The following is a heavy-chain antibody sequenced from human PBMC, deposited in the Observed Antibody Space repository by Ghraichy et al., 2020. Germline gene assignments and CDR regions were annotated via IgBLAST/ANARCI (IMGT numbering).Heavy chain of an antibody. V-gene: IGHV3-23*01. D-gene: IGHD3-16*01. Sequence: GGSLRLSCAASGFTFNNYAMTWVRQAPGKGLEWVSSISGSGGTTYYADSVKGRFTISRDNSKNTLYLQINSLRADDTAVYYCAKDRGGAFPHDAFDVWGQGTMVTVSS. CDR1: GFTFNNYA. CDR3: AKDRGGAFPHDAFDV. J-gene: IGHJ3*01. CDR2: ISGSGGTT.